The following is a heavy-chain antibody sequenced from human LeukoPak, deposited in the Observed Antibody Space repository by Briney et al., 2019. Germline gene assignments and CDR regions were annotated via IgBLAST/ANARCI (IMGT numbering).Heavy chain of an antibody. D-gene: IGHD1-7*01. CDR2: IKSKTDGGTT. Sequence: GGSLRLSCAASGFTFSNAWMSWVRQAPGKGLEWVGRIKSKTDGGTTDYAAPVKGRFTISRDDSKNTLYLQMNSLKTEDTAVYYCTTDRAYNWNYDGGNRFDPWGQGTLVTVSS. V-gene: IGHV3-15*01. CDR3: TTDRAYNWNYDGGNRFDP. CDR1: GFTFSNAW. J-gene: IGHJ5*02.